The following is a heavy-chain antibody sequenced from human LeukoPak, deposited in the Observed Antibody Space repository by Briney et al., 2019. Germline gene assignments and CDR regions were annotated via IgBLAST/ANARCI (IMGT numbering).Heavy chain of an antibody. J-gene: IGHJ4*02. Sequence: GGSLRLSCAASGFTFSSYAMSWVRQAPGKGLEWVSAISGSGGSTYYADSVKGRFTISRDNSKNTLYLQMNSLRVEDTAVYYCVKDRVGTWEPIDYWGQGTLVTVSS. CDR2: ISGSGGST. CDR3: VKDRVGTWEPIDY. V-gene: IGHV3-23*01. CDR1: GFTFSSYA. D-gene: IGHD1-26*01.